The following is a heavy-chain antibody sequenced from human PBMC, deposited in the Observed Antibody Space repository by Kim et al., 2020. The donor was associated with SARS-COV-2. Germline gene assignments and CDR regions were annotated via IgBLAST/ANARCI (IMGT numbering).Heavy chain of an antibody. CDR3: ATHSYGYNYFEY. J-gene: IGHJ4*02. Sequence: YYVTSVKGRFTISRDNAKNSLYLQMNSLRAEDTAVYYCATHSYGYNYFEYWGQGTLVTVSS. V-gene: IGHV3-7*01. D-gene: IGHD5-18*01.